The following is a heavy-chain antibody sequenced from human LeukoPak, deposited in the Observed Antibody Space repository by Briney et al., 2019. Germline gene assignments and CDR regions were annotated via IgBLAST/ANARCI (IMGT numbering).Heavy chain of an antibody. CDR1: GGSISTYY. CDR2: IYYTGST. CDR3: ARGGNYWPQWWFDP. V-gene: IGHV4-59*01. D-gene: IGHD1-26*01. Sequence: MPSETLSLTCTVSGGSISTYYWSWIRQPPGKGLEWIGYIYYTGSTSYNPSLKSRVTMSLDASKNQFSLELNSVTPADTAVYYCARGGNYWPQWWFDPWGRGTLVSVSS. J-gene: IGHJ5*02.